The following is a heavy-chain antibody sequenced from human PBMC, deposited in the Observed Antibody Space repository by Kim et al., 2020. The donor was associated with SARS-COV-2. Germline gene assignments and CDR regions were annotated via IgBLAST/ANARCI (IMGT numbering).Heavy chain of an antibody. D-gene: IGHD5-12*01. J-gene: IGHJ6*02. CDR2: INPNSGGT. CDR1: GYTFTGYY. Sequence: ASVKVSCKASGYTFTGYYMHWVRQAPGQGLEWMGWINPNSGGTNYAQKFQGRVTMTRDTSISTAYMELSRLRSDDTAVYYCARDAGGDIVATVTEGYGMDVWGRGTTVTVSS. CDR3: ARDAGGDIVATVTEGYGMDV. V-gene: IGHV1-2*02.